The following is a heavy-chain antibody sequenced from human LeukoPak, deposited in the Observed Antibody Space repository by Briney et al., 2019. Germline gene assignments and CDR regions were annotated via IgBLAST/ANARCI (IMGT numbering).Heavy chain of an antibody. J-gene: IGHJ6*04. CDR2: IYYSGST. CDR3: ARAGYYYGSGRGYGMDV. Sequence: SETLSFTCTVSGGSISSYYWSWIRQPPGRGLEGIGYIYYSGSTNYNPSLKSRVTISVDTSKNQFSLKLSSVTAADTAVYYCARAGYYYGSGRGYGMDVWGKGTTVTVSS. CDR1: GGSISSYY. D-gene: IGHD3-10*01. V-gene: IGHV4-59*01.